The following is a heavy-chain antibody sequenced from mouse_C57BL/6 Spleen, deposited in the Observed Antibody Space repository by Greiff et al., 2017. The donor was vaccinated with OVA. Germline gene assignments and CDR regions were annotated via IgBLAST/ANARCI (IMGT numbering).Heavy chain of an antibody. CDR3: ARGGDGYYEWYFDV. CDR2: IYPGSGST. CDR1: GYTFTSYW. J-gene: IGHJ1*03. D-gene: IGHD2-3*01. V-gene: IGHV1-55*01. Sequence: VQLQQSGAELVKPGASVKMSCKASGYTFTSYWITWVKQRPGQGLEWIGDIYPGSGSTNYNEKFKSKATLTVDTSSSTAYMQLSSLTSEDSAVYDCARGGDGYYEWYFDVWGTGTTVTVSS.